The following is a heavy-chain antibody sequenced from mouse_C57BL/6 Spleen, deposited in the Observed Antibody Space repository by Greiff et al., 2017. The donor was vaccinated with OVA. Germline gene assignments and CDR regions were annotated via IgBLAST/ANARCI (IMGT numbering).Heavy chain of an antibody. D-gene: IGHD2-4*01. J-gene: IGHJ3*01. CDR3: ATYYDYGDWFAY. CDR2: IDPSDSYT. CDR1: GYTFTSYW. Sequence: QVQLQQPGAELVMPGASVKLSCKASGYTFTSYWMHWVKQRPGQGLEWIGEIDPSDSYTNYNQKFKGKSTLTVDKSSSTAYMQLSSLTSEDSAVYYCATYYDYGDWFAYWGQGTLVTVSA. V-gene: IGHV1-69*01.